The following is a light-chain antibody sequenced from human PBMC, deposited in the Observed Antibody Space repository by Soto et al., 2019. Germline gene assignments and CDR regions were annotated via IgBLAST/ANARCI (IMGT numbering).Light chain of an antibody. J-gene: IGKJ5*01. V-gene: IGKV3-20*01. CDR1: QSVSGSH. CDR3: QQHGSSPIT. Sequence: ESVLTHSPGTLSLSPGERSTLSCIASQSVSGSHLAWYQQKPGQTPRLLIYGASSRATGVPDRFSGSGSGTDFTLTISRLEPEDFAVYYCQQHGSSPITFGQGTRLEIK. CDR2: GAS.